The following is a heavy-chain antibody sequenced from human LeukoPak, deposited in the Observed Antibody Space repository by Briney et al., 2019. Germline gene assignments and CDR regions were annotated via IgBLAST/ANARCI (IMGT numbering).Heavy chain of an antibody. V-gene: IGHV1-2*02. J-gene: IGHJ4*02. CDR3: AREADILTGYYKY. D-gene: IGHD3-9*01. CDR2: INPTNGAT. CDR1: GSTFTDYC. Sequence: ASVKDSCKASGSTFTDYCMHWVRQAPGQGLEWMGWINPTNGATFYPQSFPGTITLTRDTSISTVSMELSSLLSADTAAYYCAREADILTGYYKYWGQGTVVTVSS.